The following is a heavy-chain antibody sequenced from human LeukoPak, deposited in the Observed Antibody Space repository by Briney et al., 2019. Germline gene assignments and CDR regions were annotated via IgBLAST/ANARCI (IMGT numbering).Heavy chain of an antibody. D-gene: IGHD3-10*01. J-gene: IGHJ5*02. Sequence: ASVKVSCKASGYTFTSYDINWVRQATGQGLEWMGWMNPNSGNTGHAQKFQGRVTMTRNTSISTAYMELSSLRSEDTAVYYCARLIFGELLLRFDPWGQGTLVTVSS. V-gene: IGHV1-8*01. CDR1: GYTFTSYD. CDR2: MNPNSGNT. CDR3: ARLIFGELLLRFDP.